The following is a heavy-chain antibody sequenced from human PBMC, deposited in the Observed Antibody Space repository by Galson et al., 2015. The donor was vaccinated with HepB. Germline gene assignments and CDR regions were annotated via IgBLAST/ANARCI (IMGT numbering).Heavy chain of an antibody. CDR1: GFTFSSSW. CDR2: MNSDGSTT. V-gene: IGHV3-74*01. D-gene: IGHD4-11*01. Sequence: SLRLSCAASGFTFSSSWMHWVRQAPGEGPMWVSRMNSDGSTTNYADSVKGRFTISRDNAKNTLYLQMNSLKTEDTAVYYCTSSNSFWGQGTLVTVSS. J-gene: IGHJ4*02. CDR3: TSSNSF.